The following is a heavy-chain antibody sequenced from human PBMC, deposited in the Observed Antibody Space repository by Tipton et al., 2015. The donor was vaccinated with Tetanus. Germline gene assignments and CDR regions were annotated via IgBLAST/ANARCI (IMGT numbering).Heavy chain of an antibody. J-gene: IGHJ4*02. D-gene: IGHD2-15*01. CDR1: GGSISRGDFY. Sequence: TLSLTCAVSGGSISRGDFYWSWIRQSPGEALEWIGYIHYSGYTYYNPSLKSRVTISVDTSKNQFSLQLSSVTAADTAVYFCARDCSGGNCSTRGRIRDSWCQGTLVTVSS. CDR2: IHYSGYT. CDR3: ARDCSGGNCSTRGRIRDS. V-gene: IGHV4-30-4*01.